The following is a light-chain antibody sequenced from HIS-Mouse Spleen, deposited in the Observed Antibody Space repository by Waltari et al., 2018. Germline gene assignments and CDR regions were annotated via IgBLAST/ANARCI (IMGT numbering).Light chain of an antibody. CDR1: TGAVTSGHY. V-gene: IGLV7-46*01. Sequence: QAVVTQEPSLTVSPGGTVTLTCGSSTGAVTSGHYPYWFQQKPGQAPRTLIYHTSNNHPWTPARFSGSLLGCKAALTLSGAQPEDEAEYYCLLSYSGARVFGGGTKLTVL. J-gene: IGLJ2*01. CDR3: LLSYSGARV. CDR2: HTS.